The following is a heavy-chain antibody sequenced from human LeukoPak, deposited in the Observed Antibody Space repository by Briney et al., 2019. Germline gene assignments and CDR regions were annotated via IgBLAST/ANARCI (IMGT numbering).Heavy chain of an antibody. CDR1: GYTFTSYY. Sequence: WASVKVSCKASGYTFTSYYMHWVRQAPGQGLEWMGIINPSGGSTSYAQKFQGRVTMTRDTSTSTAYMELRSLRSDDTAVYYCARRIGGFGDYDYWGQGTLVIVS. CDR2: INPSGGST. V-gene: IGHV1-46*01. CDR3: ARRIGGFGDYDY. D-gene: IGHD3-10*01. J-gene: IGHJ4*02.